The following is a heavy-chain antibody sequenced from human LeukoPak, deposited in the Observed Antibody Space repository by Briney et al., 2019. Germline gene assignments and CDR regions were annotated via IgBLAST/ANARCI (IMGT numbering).Heavy chain of an antibody. V-gene: IGHV4-39*07. CDR2: ICYSGST. CDR1: GGSISSSTCY. CDR3: ATISSSVYFSDEKTLDP. J-gene: IGHJ5*02. Sequence: SETLSLTCTVSGGSISSSTCYWGWIRQPPGKGLEWIGTICYSGSTYYNPSLKSRVTMSVDTSKNQFSLKLSSVTAADTAVYYCATISSSVYFSDEKTLDPWGQGTLVTVSS. D-gene: IGHD6-6*01.